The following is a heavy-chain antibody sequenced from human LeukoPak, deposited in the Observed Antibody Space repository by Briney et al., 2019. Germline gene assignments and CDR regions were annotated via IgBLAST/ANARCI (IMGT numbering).Heavy chain of an antibody. CDR3: AVIGYCSGGSCTDY. V-gene: IGHV1-69*05. CDR1: GGTFSSYA. J-gene: IGHJ4*02. CDR2: IIPIFGTA. Sequence: SVKVSCKASGGTFSSYAISWVRQAPEQGLEWMGRIIPIFGTANYAQKFQGRVTITTDESTSTAYMELSSLRSEDTAVYYCAVIGYCSGGSCTDYWGQGTLVTVSS. D-gene: IGHD2-15*01.